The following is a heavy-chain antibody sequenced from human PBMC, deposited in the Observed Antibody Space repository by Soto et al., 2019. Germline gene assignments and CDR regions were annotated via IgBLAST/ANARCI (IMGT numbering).Heavy chain of an antibody. CDR3: AKGGRQWLVTSDFNY. D-gene: IGHD6-19*01. J-gene: IGHJ4*02. CDR2: INPNSGGT. Sequence: GASVKVSCKASGYTFTGYYMHWVRQAPGQGLEWMGWINPNSGGTNYAQKFQGWVTMTSDTSISTAYMELSSLRSEDTAVYYCAKGGRQWLVTSDFNYWGQGALVTVSS. CDR1: GYTFTGYY. V-gene: IGHV1-2*04.